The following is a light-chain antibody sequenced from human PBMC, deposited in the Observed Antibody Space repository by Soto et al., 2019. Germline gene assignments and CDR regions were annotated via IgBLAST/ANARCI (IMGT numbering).Light chain of an antibody. CDR1: QSVNSNY. Sequence: EIVLTQSPGTLPLSPGERATLSCRASQSVNSNYLLGYQQKPGQAPRLLIYGASTRAAGITDRFSGSGSGTEFPLTISRLEPEDFAVYYCQHYDNSPLFGPGTKVDIK. CDR3: QHYDNSPL. CDR2: GAS. V-gene: IGKV3-20*01. J-gene: IGKJ3*01.